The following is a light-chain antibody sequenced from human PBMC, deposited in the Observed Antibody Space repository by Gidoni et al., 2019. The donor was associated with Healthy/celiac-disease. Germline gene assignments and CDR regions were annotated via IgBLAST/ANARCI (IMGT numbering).Light chain of an antibody. V-gene: IGLV2-23*01. CDR3: CSYAGSRRV. J-gene: IGLJ3*02. CDR2: EGS. CDR1: SSDVGSYNL. Sequence: QSALPQPASVSGSPGQSITISCTGTSSDVGSYNLVSWYQQHPGKAPKLMIYEGSKRPSGVSNRFSGSKSGNTASLTISGPQAEDEADYYCCSYAGSRRVFGGGTKLTVL.